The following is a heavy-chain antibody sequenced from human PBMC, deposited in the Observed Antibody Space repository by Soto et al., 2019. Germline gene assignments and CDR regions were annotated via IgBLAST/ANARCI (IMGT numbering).Heavy chain of an antibody. V-gene: IGHV1-69*13. CDR1: GGTVSSYA. J-gene: IGHJ4*02. Sequence: SVKVSCKSSGGTVSSYAITWVRQAPGKGLEWMGVFIPIFVSAHYAPKFQGRITITADESTSTAYMELSGLTSEDTAIYYCARDVSSDTTGFRGYDLWGQGTQVTVSS. CDR3: ARDVSSDTTGFRGYDL. CDR2: FIPIFVSA. D-gene: IGHD3-10*01.